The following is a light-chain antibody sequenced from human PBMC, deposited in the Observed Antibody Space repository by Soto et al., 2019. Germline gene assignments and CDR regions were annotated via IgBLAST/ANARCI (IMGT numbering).Light chain of an antibody. CDR3: SSYTSSSTYVV. CDR2: DVS. J-gene: IGLJ2*01. V-gene: IGLV2-14*01. Sequence: QSALTQPASVSGSPGQSITISCTGTSSDVGGYNYVSWYQQHPGKAPKLMIYDVSNRPSGVSNRFSGSKSGNTASLTIAGLRADDEADYYCSSYTSSSTYVVLGGGTKLTVL. CDR1: SSDVGGYNY.